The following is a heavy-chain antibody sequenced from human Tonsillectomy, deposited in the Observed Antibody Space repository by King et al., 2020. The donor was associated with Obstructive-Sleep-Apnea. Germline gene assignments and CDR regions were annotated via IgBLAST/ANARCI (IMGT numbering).Heavy chain of an antibody. CDR1: GGTFSSYA. Sequence: VQLVESGAEVKKPGSSVKVSCKASGGTFSSYAISWVRQAPGQGLEWMGGIIPIFGTANYAQKFQGRGTITAEESTGTAYMGLSSLRSEDPAVYYCARSTYYYDSSGYYLAYDAFDIWGQGTMVTVSS. CDR3: ARSTYYYDSSGYYLAYDAFDI. J-gene: IGHJ3*02. D-gene: IGHD3-22*01. CDR2: IIPIFGTA. V-gene: IGHV1-69*01.